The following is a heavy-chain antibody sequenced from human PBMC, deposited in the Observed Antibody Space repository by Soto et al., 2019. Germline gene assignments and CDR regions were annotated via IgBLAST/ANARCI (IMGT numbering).Heavy chain of an antibody. D-gene: IGHD1-1*01. J-gene: IGHJ4*02. CDR2: IRFDGSNE. CDR1: GGIFHGYG. CDR3: AIDGIGGTVFRGYPDD. Sequence: QEQLVESGGGVVQPGTSLRLSCAVPGGIFHGYGMHWVRQAPGKGLEWVAIIRFDGSNEEYADSVKGRFTISRDNSKNTLRPQMKTLEAEDTAVYDCAIDGIGGTVFRGYPDDWGRGTVVTVSS. V-gene: IGHV3-33*01.